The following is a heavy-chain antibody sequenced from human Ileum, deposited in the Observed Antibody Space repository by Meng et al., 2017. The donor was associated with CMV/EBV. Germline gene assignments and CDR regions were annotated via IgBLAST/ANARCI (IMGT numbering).Heavy chain of an antibody. V-gene: IGHV3-33*06. CDR3: AKDLFRSTYYFDY. CDR2: IWNDGNTK. D-gene: IGHD2-21*01. J-gene: IGHJ4*02. CDR1: GVNFRDNG. Sequence: WAASGVNFRDNGMHWVRQAPGKGLEWVAVIWNDGNTKYYTDSVKGRFTISRDNSKNTLYLQINSLRAEDTALYFCAKDLFRSTYYFDYWGRGTLVTVSS.